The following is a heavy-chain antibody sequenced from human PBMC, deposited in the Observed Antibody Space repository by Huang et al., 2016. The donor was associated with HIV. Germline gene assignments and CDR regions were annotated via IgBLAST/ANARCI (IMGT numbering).Heavy chain of an antibody. CDR3: AKDEKQFCTGGSCHSSNIDS. CDR1: GFTFSSFG. J-gene: IGHJ4*02. D-gene: IGHD2-8*02. V-gene: IGHV3-30*02. CDR2: VRYDGSKT. Sequence: QVQLVESGGGAVQPGGSLRLSCAAAGFTFSSFGMHWVRQRPGQGLEWLTFVRYDGSKTTYADSVKCRVTISRDNAANTLFLQMNTLTSDDTALYYCAKDEKQFCTGGSCHSSNIDSWGQGTLVTVSS.